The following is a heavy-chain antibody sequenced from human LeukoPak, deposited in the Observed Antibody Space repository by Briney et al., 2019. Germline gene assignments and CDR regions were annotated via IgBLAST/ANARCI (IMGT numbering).Heavy chain of an antibody. J-gene: IGHJ6*02. Sequence: PSETLSLTCTVSGDSMSSSHYYWVWIRQSPGKGLEWIGSIYYGGSTYSNPSLKSRVTISSDTSKNQFSLKLSSVTATDTAVYSCASRSHCTGGSCPPVWGQGTTVTVSS. CDR2: IYYGGST. CDR1: GDSMSSSHYY. V-gene: IGHV4-39*01. CDR3: ASRSHCTGGSCPPV. D-gene: IGHD2-8*02.